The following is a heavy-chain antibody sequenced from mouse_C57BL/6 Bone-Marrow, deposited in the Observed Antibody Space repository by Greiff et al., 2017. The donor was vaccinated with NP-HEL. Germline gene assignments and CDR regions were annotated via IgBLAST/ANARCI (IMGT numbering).Heavy chain of an antibody. CDR2: IRNKANNHAT. Sequence: DVMLVESGGGLVQPGGSMKLSCAAPGFTFSDAWMDWARPSPAKGLEWVADIRNKANNHATYYAESVKGRFTISRADSKSSVYLQMNRLRAEDTGIYYSTRPPSYVYGGEVCFAYWGQGTLVTVSA. V-gene: IGHV6-6*01. J-gene: IGHJ3*01. D-gene: IGHD2-2*01. CDR3: TRPPSYVYGGEVCFAY. CDR1: GFTFSDAW.